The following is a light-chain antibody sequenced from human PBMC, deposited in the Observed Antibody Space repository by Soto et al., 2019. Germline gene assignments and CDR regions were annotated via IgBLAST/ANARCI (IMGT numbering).Light chain of an antibody. CDR2: GAN. CDR3: QQNYGTPGT. V-gene: IGKV1-39*01. Sequence: DIQLTQSPSSLSASVGDRITITCRSSQRISRYLNWYQQRPGTAPKVLSCGANSMQSGVPSRFSGSGSGTEFTLTISSLQPEDFATYYCQQNYGTPGTFGQGTKVDIK. J-gene: IGKJ1*01. CDR1: QRISRY.